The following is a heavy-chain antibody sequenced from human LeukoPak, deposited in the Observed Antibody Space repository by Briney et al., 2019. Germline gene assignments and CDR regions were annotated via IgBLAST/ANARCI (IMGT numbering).Heavy chain of an antibody. D-gene: IGHD2-2*01. CDR3: ARDPGVVPAVPYWYFDL. CDR1: GGSISSSSSF. Sequence: PSETLSLTCTVSGGSISSSSSFWGLFRQPPGKGLEWIGSIFYSGSTYYNPSLKSRVTISVDTSKNQFSLKLSSVTAADTAVYYCARDPGVVPAVPYWYFDLWGRGTLVTVSS. V-gene: IGHV4-39*02. CDR2: IFYSGST. J-gene: IGHJ2*01.